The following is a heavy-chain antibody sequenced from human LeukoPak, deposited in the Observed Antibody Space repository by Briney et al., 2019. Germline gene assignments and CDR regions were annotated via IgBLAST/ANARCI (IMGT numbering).Heavy chain of an antibody. D-gene: IGHD6-19*01. CDR3: ARKDAVAGTPDYYYGMDV. CDR2: IIPIFGTA. CDR1: GDTFSSYA. J-gene: IGHJ6*02. V-gene: IGHV1-69*13. Sequence: SVKVSCKASGDTFSSYAISWVRQAPGQGLEWMGGIIPIFGTANYAQKFQGRVTITADESTSTAYMELSSLRSEDTAVYYCARKDAVAGTPDYYYGMDVWGQGTTVTVSS.